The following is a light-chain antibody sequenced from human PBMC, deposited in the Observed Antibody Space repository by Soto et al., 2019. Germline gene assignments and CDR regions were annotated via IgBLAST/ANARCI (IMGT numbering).Light chain of an antibody. CDR2: EVS. V-gene: IGLV2-8*01. J-gene: IGLJ1*01. CDR3: TSYAGSSYV. Sequence: QSVLAQPPSASGSPGQSVTISCTGTSSDVGAYNFGSWYQQHPGKAPKLMIYEVSKRPSGVPDRFSGSKSGNTASLTVSGLQAEDEADYYCTSYAGSSYVFGTGTKVTVL. CDR1: SSDVGAYNF.